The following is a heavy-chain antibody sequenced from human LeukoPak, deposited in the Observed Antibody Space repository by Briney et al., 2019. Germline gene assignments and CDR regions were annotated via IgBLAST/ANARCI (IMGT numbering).Heavy chain of an antibody. D-gene: IGHD3-3*01. CDR1: GFTFSSYG. CDR3: AKRFLEWLLSEDAFDI. J-gene: IGHJ3*02. CDR2: IRYDGSNK. V-gene: IGHV3-30*02. Sequence: GGSLRLSCAASGFTFSSYGMHWVRQAPGKGLEWVAFIRYDGSNKYYADSVKGRFTISRDNSKNTLYLQMNSLRAEDTAVYYCAKRFLEWLLSEDAFDIWGQGTMVTVSS.